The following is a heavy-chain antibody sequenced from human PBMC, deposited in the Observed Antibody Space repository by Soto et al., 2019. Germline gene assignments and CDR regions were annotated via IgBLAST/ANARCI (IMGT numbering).Heavy chain of an antibody. CDR1: GGSISSGGYS. Sequence: QLQLQESGSGLVKPSQTLSLTCAVSGGSISSGGYSWSWIRQPPGKGLEWLGYIYHSGSTHYNPSLKSRVTISVDRSKTQFSLKLSSVTAADTAVYYCASSMTTVTTFGYWGQGTLVTVSS. CDR2: IYHSGST. D-gene: IGHD4-17*01. V-gene: IGHV4-30-2*01. J-gene: IGHJ4*02. CDR3: ASSMTTVTTFGY.